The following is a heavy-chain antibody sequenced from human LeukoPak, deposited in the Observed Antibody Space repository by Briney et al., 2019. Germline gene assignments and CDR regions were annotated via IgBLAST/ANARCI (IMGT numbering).Heavy chain of an antibody. D-gene: IGHD1-26*01. CDR2: IWYDGSKK. CDR3: ARGSGSYDSYFDY. V-gene: IGHV3-33*07. Sequence: GGSLRLSCVASGFTFSSNGMYWVRQAPGKGLEWVSLIWYDGSKKYYVDSVKGRFTISRDNAKNSLYLQMNSLRAEDTAVCYCARGSGSYDSYFDYWGQGTLVTVSS. J-gene: IGHJ4*02. CDR1: GFTFSSNG.